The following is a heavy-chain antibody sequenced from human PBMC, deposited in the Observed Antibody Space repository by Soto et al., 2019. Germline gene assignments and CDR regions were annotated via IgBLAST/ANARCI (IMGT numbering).Heavy chain of an antibody. Sequence: GGSLRLSCAASGFTFSSYGMHWVRQAPGKGLEWVAVIWYDGSNKYYADSVKGRFTISRDNSKNTLYLQMNSLRAEDTAVYYCAITGGYCTNGVCYTPTRYYYMDVWGKGTTVTVSS. J-gene: IGHJ6*03. D-gene: IGHD2-8*01. CDR3: AITGGYCTNGVCYTPTRYYYMDV. V-gene: IGHV3-33*01. CDR1: GFTFSSYG. CDR2: IWYDGSNK.